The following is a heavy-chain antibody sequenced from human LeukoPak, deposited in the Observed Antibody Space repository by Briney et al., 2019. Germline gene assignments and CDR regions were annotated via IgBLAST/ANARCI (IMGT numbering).Heavy chain of an antibody. J-gene: IGHJ4*02. CDR2: MYYSGST. CDR3: ARGRRDGYNYYDY. D-gene: IGHD5-24*01. CDR1: GGSISSSSYY. Sequence: SETLSLTCTVSGGSISSSSYYWGWIRQPPGKGLEWIGSMYYSGSTYYNPSLKSRVTIPVDTSKNQFSLKLSSVTAADTAVYYCARGRRDGYNYYDYWGQGTLVTVSS. V-gene: IGHV4-39*01.